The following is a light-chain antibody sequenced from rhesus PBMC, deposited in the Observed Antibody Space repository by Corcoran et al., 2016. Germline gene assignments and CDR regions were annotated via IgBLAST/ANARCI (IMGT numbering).Light chain of an antibody. Sequence: DIVMTQTPLSLPVTLGEPASISCRSSQSLVYSDGKTYLYWSLQKPGQSPQLLMYLVSKRASEVPDKFSGSGSGTDFTLRISRVEAEDGGVYYCMQTLRSPLTFGGGTKVEIK. J-gene: IGKJ4*01. V-gene: IGKV2-82*02. CDR1: QSLVYSDGKTY. CDR2: LVS. CDR3: MQTLRSPLT.